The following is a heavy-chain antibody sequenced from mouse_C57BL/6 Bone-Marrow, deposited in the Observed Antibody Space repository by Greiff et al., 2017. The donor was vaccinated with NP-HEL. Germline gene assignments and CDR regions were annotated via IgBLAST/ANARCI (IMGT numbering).Heavy chain of an antibody. J-gene: IGHJ4*01. V-gene: IGHV7-3*01. Sequence: EVKLMESGGGLVQPGGSLSLSCAASGFTFTDYYMSWVRQPPGKALEWLVFIRNKANGYTTEYSASVKGRFTISRDTSQSILYLQMNALRAEASATYYCARPIYYDYADVPFYARAYWVKEPQSPSPQ. D-gene: IGHD2-4*01. CDR1: GFTFTDYY. CDR2: IRNKANGYTT. CDR3: ARPIYYDYADVPFYARAY.